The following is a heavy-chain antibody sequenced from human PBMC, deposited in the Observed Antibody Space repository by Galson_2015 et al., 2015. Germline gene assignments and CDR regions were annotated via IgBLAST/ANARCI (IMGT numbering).Heavy chain of an antibody. D-gene: IGHD4-17*01. CDR3: ARDQGSGDYNDAFEI. V-gene: IGHV4-39*07. CDR1: GGSINRSPYY. CDR2: IFYSGST. J-gene: IGHJ3*02. Sequence: SETLSLTCAVSGGSINRSPYYWGWIRQPPGKGLEWIGSIFYSGSTYYNPSLKTRITISVDTSKNQFSLRLSSVTAADTAIYYCARDQGSGDYNDAFEIWGQGTIVPVSS.